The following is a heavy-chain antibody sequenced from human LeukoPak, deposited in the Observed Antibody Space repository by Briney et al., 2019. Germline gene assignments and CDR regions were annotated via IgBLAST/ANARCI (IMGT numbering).Heavy chain of an antibody. V-gene: IGHV4-39*01. D-gene: IGHD3-10*01. CDR3: ARMGQKRYGSGSYYNR. CDR1: GGSMSSSNYY. CDR2: IYDSEST. J-gene: IGHJ4*02. Sequence: SETLSLTCTVSGGSMSSSNYYWGWIRQPPGKGLEWIGSIYDSESTYYNPSLKSRVTISVDTSKRQFSLKLSSVTATDTAVYYCARMGQKRYGSGSYYNRWGQGTLVTVSS.